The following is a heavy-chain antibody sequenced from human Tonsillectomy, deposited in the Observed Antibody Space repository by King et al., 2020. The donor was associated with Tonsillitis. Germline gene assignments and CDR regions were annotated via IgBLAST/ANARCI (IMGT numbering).Heavy chain of an antibody. CDR2: INANSGGT. V-gene: IGHV1-2*04. J-gene: IGHJ2*01. CDR3: ARDVGYSRGWPHWHFDL. Sequence: VQLVESGAEVKKPGASVKVSCKASGYSFTGYYMHWVRQAPGQGLEWMGWINANSGGTNYAQKFQGWVTLTRDTSISTAYMDLSSLKSDDTAVYYCARDVGYSRGWPHWHFDLWGRGTLVTVSS. CDR1: GYSFTGYY. D-gene: IGHD6-19*01.